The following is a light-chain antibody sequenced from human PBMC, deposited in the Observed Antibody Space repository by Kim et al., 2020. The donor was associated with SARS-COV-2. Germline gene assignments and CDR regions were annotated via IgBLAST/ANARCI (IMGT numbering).Light chain of an antibody. V-gene: IGKV3-20*01. CDR2: GAS. CDR3: QQYGSSLPLT. CDR1: QSVSSSY. J-gene: IGKJ4*01. Sequence: EIVLTRSPGTLSLSPGERATLSCRASQSVSSSYLAWYQQKPGQAPRLLIYGASSRATGIPDRFSGSGSGTDFTLTISRLEPEDFAVYYCQQYGSSLPLTFGGGTKVDIK.